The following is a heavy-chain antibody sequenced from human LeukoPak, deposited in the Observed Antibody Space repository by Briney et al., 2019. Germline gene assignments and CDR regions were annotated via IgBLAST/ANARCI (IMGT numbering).Heavy chain of an antibody. D-gene: IGHD6-13*01. CDR3: ARGTSSPFGYYYMDV. V-gene: IGHV1-2*02. CDR2: ISAYSGGT. J-gene: IGHJ6*03. CDR1: GYTFTSYG. Sequence: ASVKVSCKASGYTFTSYGISWVRQAPGQGLEWMGWISAYSGGTNYAQKFQGRVTMTRDTSISTAYMELSRLRSDDTAVYYCARGTSSPFGYYYMDVWGKGTTVTVSS.